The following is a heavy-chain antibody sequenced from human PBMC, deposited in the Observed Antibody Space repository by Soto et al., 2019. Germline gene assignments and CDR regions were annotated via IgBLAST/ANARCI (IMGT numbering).Heavy chain of an antibody. D-gene: IGHD6-13*01. Sequence: QVQLQESGPGLVKPSQTLSLTCTVSGGSISTDDHYWSWIRQPPGMGLEWIGYIYYTGSTHYNPSLKSRLFTSLDTSKNQFSLQLTSVTAADTAVYYCASLRSRWNIDYWGQGTLVTVSS. V-gene: IGHV4-30-4*01. CDR1: GGSISTDDHY. J-gene: IGHJ4*02. CDR2: IYYTGST. CDR3: ASLRSRWNIDY.